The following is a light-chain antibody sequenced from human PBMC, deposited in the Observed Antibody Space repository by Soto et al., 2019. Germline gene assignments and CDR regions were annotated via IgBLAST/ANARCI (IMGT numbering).Light chain of an antibody. CDR1: QSVSSNY. Sequence: ETVLTQSPGTLSLSPGERATLSCRASQSVSSNYLAWHQQKPGQAPRLLIYGASRRASGIPERFSGSGSGTDFTLTISRLVPEDFAVYYCQQYDSSPFTFGGGTKVEIK. CDR3: QQYDSSPFT. V-gene: IGKV3-20*01. CDR2: GAS. J-gene: IGKJ4*01.